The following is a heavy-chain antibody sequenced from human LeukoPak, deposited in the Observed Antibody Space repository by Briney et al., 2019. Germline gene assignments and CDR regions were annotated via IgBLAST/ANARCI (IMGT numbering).Heavy chain of an antibody. V-gene: IGHV4-34*01. CDR2: INHSEST. CDR1: GGSFSDYY. J-gene: IGHJ4*02. Sequence: SETPSLTCAVYGGSFSDYYWSWIRQPPGKGLEWIGEINHSESTNYNPSLKSRVTISVDTSKNQFSLKLSSVTAADTAVYYCARRGIITMVRGVIRGYYFDSWGQGTLVTVSS. D-gene: IGHD3-10*01. CDR3: ARRGIITMVRGVIRGYYFDS.